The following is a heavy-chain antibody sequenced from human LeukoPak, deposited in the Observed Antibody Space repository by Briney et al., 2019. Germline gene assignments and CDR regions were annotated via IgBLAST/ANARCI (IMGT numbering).Heavy chain of an antibody. Sequence: GGSLRLSCAASGFTFSSYSMNWVRQAPGKGLEWVSSISSSSSYVYYANSVKGRFTISRDNAKNSLYLQMNSLRVEDTAVYYCARDPHFYGSGSYYPRWFDPWGQGTLVTVSS. V-gene: IGHV3-21*01. CDR1: GFTFSSYS. CDR2: ISSSSSYV. D-gene: IGHD3-10*01. CDR3: ARDPHFYGSGSYYPRWFDP. J-gene: IGHJ5*02.